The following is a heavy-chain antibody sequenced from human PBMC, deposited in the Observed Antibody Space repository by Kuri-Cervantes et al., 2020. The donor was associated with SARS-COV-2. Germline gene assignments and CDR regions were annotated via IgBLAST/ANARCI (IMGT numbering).Heavy chain of an antibody. CDR1: GFTFSNAW. J-gene: IGHJ4*02. V-gene: IGHV3-15*01. D-gene: IGHD3-22*01. Sequence: GESLKISWAASGFTFSNAWMSWVRQAPGKGLEWVGRIKSKTDGGTTDYAAPVKGRFTISRDDSKNTLYLQMNSLKTEDTAVYYCTTGQDYYDSSGYSDYWGQGTLVTVSS. CDR3: TTGQDYYDSSGYSDY. CDR2: IKSKTDGGTT.